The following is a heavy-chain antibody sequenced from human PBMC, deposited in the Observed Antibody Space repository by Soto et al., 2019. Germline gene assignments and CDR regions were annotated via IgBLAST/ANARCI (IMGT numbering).Heavy chain of an antibody. J-gene: IGHJ6*02. CDR2: IIPIFGTA. D-gene: IGHD2-15*01. Sequence: SVKVSCKASGGTFSIYAISWVRQAPGQGLEWMGGIIPIFGTANYAQKFQGRVTITADESTSTAYMELSSLRSEDAAVYYCARDLGHIVVVVAATLGGPDYYYGMDVWGQGTTVTVSS. CDR3: ARDLGHIVVVVAATLGGPDYYYGMDV. V-gene: IGHV1-69*13. CDR1: GGTFSIYA.